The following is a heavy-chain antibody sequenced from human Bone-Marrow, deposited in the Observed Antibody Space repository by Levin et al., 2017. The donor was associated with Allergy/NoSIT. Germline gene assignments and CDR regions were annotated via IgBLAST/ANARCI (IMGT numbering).Heavy chain of an antibody. J-gene: IGHJ4*02. D-gene: IGHD6-19*01. V-gene: IGHV3-30*18. CDR2: ISYDGRNT. CDR3: AKDAVAGTFGRGNYFDF. Sequence: GESLKISCVASGFTLSNYGIHWVRQAPGKGLEWVAVISYDGRNTEYADSLEGRFTISRDDSKNTLYLQMNSLRGEDTALYYCAKDAVAGTFGRGNYFDFWGQGTLVTVSS. CDR1: GFTLSNYG.